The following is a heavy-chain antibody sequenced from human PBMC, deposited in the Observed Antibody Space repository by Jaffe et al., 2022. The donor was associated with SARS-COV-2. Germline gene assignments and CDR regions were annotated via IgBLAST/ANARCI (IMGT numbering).Heavy chain of an antibody. J-gene: IGHJ4*02. D-gene: IGHD6-13*01. CDR1: GFSFSSYW. CDR2: IKQDGSEK. CDR3: ARAFTAAGNFDY. Sequence: EVQVVESGGDLAQPGGSLRLSCAASGFSFSSYWMTWVRQAPGKGLEWVASIKQDGSEKKYVDSVKGRFTISRDNAKNSLYLQINSLRVEDTAVYYCARAFTAAGNFDYWGQGTLVTVSS. V-gene: IGHV3-7*03.